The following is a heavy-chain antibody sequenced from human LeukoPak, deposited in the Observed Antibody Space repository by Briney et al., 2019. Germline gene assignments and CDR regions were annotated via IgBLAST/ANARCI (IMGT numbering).Heavy chain of an antibody. D-gene: IGHD5-12*01. Sequence: GGSLRLSCAASGFTFSTYAMTWVRQAPGKGLEWVSAVRGSGTDTYYADSVKGRFTISRDNSKNTLYLQMNSLRAEGTAIYYCAKTSRRDSAYDSPFDYWGQGTLVTVSS. CDR1: GFTFSTYA. CDR2: VRGSGTDT. J-gene: IGHJ4*02. V-gene: IGHV3-23*01. CDR3: AKTSRRDSAYDSPFDY.